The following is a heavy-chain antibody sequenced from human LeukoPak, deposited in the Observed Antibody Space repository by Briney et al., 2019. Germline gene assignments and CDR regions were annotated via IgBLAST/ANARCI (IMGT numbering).Heavy chain of an antibody. CDR3: ARSLYCGGDFYCPGASDI. V-gene: IGHV3-74*01. CDR1: GFTFSSYW. D-gene: IGHD2-21*02. J-gene: IGHJ3*02. CDR2: INSDGSST. Sequence: GGSLRLSCAASGFTFSSYWMYWVRQAPGKGLVWVSRINSDGSSTSYADSVKGRFTISRDNAKNTLYLQMNSLRAEDTAVYYCARSLYCGGDFYCPGASDIWGQGTMVTVSS.